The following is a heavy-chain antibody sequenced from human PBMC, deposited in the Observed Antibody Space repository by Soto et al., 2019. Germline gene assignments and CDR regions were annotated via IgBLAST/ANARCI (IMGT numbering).Heavy chain of an antibody. CDR1: GGSVSSGSYY. CDR3: ARASSDKQWLTFDY. Sequence: QVQLQESGPGLVKPSETLSLTCTVSGGSVSSGSYYWSWIRQPPGKGLEWIGYIYYSGSTNYNPSLKSGVTISVDTSKNQFSLKLSSVTAADTAVYYCARASSDKQWLTFDYWGQGTLVTVSS. V-gene: IGHV4-61*01. D-gene: IGHD6-19*01. CDR2: IYYSGST. J-gene: IGHJ4*02.